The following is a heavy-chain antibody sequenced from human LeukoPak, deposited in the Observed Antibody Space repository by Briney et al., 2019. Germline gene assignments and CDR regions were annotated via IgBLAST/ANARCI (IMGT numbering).Heavy chain of an antibody. Sequence: SVKVSCKASGGTLSGYAISWVRQAPGQGLEWMGGIIPIYGTPHSAQKFQGRVTITTDESTSTAYMDLSSLRSEDTAVYYCARGKLGYYYYHMDAWGKGTTVTVSS. CDR2: IIPIYGTP. V-gene: IGHV1-69*05. J-gene: IGHJ6*03. CDR1: GGTLSGYA. D-gene: IGHD3-3*02. CDR3: ARGKLGYYYYHMDA.